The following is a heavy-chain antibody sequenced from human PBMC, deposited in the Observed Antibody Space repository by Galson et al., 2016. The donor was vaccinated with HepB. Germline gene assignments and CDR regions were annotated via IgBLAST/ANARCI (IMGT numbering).Heavy chain of an antibody. V-gene: IGHV1-69*13. D-gene: IGHD3-16*01. CDR1: GGTFSNSA. CDR2: IIPFFGTA. CDR3: AREPTVPPVTRGTGRSYWYFHL. Sequence: SVKVSCKASGGTFSNSAISWVRQAPGQGLEWMGGIIPFFGTANYAQNFQGRVTITADESTSTAFMELSSLKSEDTAVYYCAREPTVPPVTRGTGRSYWYFHLWGRGTLVTVSS. J-gene: IGHJ2*01.